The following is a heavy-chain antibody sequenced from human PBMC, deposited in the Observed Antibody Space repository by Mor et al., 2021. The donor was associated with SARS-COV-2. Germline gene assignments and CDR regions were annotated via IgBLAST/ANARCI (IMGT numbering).Heavy chain of an antibody. J-gene: IGHJ4*02. Sequence: GGIIPIFGTANYAQKFQGRVTITTDESTSTAYMELSSLRSEDTAVYYCARDLSLARPGKIDYFDYWGQGTLVTVS. CDR3: ARDLSLARPGKIDYFDY. CDR2: IIPIFGTA. D-gene: IGHD6-6*01. V-gene: IGHV1-69*05.